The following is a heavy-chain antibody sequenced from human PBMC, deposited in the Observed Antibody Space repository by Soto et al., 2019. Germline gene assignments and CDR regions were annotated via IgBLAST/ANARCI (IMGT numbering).Heavy chain of an antibody. J-gene: IGHJ4*02. Sequence: QVQLVESGGGVVQPGRSLRLSCAASGFTFGSYAMHWVRQAPGKGLAWVAVISYDGSNKYYAESVKGRFTISRDNSENTLFLQMNSLKTEDTAVYYCARGALWFGDFSFDFWGQGTLVTVSS. CDR3: ARGALWFGDFSFDF. CDR2: ISYDGSNK. D-gene: IGHD3-10*01. V-gene: IGHV3-30-3*01. CDR1: GFTFGSYA.